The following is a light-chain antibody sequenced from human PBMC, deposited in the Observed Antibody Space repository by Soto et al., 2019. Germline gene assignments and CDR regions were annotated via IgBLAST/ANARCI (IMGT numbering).Light chain of an antibody. CDR3: QVWNTDRDSVV. V-gene: IGLV3-21*04. J-gene: IGLJ2*01. CDR2: HNT. CDR1: SLGAYR. Sequence: SYELTQPPSVSVAPGGTARLTCGGNSLGAYRVYWYQQRPGQAPLMVMYHNTDRPSGIPERFAGSNSATTATLTINRVEAGDEADYYCQVWNTDRDSVVFGGGTKLTVL.